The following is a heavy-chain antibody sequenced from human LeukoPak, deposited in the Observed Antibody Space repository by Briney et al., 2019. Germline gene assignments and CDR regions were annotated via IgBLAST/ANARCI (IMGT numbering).Heavy chain of an antibody. V-gene: IGHV1-2*02. Sequence: ASVKVSCKAAGYTFTGYYLRWVRQAPGQGLEWVGWINPASGGTKYAQKFQGRVTMTRDTSITTAYMELSRLTSDDTAVYYCVRDYYDGSRNYFDYWGQGTLVPVSS. CDR2: INPASGGT. CDR1: GYTFTGYY. J-gene: IGHJ4*02. D-gene: IGHD3-22*01. CDR3: VRDYYDGSRNYFDY.